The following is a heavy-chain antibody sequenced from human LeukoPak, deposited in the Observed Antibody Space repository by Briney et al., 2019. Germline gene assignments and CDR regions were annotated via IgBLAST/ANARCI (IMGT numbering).Heavy chain of an antibody. CDR2: ISYDGSNK. J-gene: IGHJ3*02. D-gene: IGHD6-19*01. V-gene: IGHV3-30*04. CDR1: GFTFSSYA. CDR3: ARTPWRSSGWYWDDAFDI. Sequence: GGSLRLSCAASGFTFSSYAMHWVRQAPGKGLEWVAVISYDGSNKYYADSVKGRFTISRDNSKNTLYLQMNSLRAEDTAVYYCARTPWRSSGWYWDDAFDIWGKGKMVTVSS.